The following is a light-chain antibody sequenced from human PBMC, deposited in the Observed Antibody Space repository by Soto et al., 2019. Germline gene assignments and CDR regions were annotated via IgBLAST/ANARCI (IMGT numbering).Light chain of an antibody. Sequence: LTQPASVSGSPGQSITISCTGTSSDVGSYNLVSWYQQHPGKAPKLMIYEGSKRPSGVSNRFSGSKSGNTASLTISGLQAEDEADYYCCSYAGSSTYVFGTRTKVTVL. V-gene: IGLV2-23*01. J-gene: IGLJ1*01. CDR1: SSDVGSYNL. CDR2: EGS. CDR3: CSYAGSSTYV.